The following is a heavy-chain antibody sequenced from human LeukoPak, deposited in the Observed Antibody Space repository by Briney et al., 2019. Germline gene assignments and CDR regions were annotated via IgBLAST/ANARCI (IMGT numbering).Heavy chain of an antibody. CDR2: IFPADSDT. CDR1: GSCFITYW. Sequence: GGSRQISWKGSGSCFITYWNGRVGQMPGKGREWMGIIFPADSDTIYRPPFQGQVTISAHKSIRTAYLQWSSLKASDTAMYFCARATWQLVSPYYFAYWGQGTLVTVSS. J-gene: IGHJ4*02. CDR3: ARATWQLVSPYYFAY. D-gene: IGHD1-1*01. V-gene: IGHV5-51*01.